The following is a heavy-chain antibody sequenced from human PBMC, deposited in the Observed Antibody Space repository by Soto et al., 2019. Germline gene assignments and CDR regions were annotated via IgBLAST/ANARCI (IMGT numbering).Heavy chain of an antibody. CDR2: ISYDGSNK. CDR1: GFTFSSYG. V-gene: IGHV3-30*18. CDR3: AKGRLRYFDWLLSHPYYYSCGMDV. Sequence: LRLSCAASGFTFSSYGMHWVRQAPGKGLEWVAVISYDGSNKYYADSVKGRFTISRDNSKNTLYLQMNSLRAEDTAVYYCAKGRLRYFDWLLSHPYYYSCGMDVWGQGTTVTVSS. J-gene: IGHJ6*02. D-gene: IGHD3-9*01.